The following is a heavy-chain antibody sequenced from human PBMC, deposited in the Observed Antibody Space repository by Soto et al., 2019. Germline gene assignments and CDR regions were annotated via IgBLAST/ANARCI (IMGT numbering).Heavy chain of an antibody. J-gene: IGHJ4*02. Sequence: QITLKESGPTLVKPTQTLTLTCTFSGFSLTTSGVGVGWIRQPPGKALEWLALIYWDDHKRYSPSLMSRLTITKDTSKNQVVLTMTNMDPVDTATYFCAHRRPGYYFDYWGQGTLVTVSS. V-gene: IGHV2-5*02. CDR3: AHRRPGYYFDY. CDR2: IYWDDHK. CDR1: GFSLTTSGVG.